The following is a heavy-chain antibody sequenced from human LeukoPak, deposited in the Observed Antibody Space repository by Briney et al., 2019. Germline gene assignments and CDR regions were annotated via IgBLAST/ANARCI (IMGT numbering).Heavy chain of an antibody. Sequence: PSETLSLTCTVSGGSISSYYWSWIRQPPGKGLEWIGYIHYSGSTNYNPSLKSRVTISVDTSKNQFSLKLSSVTAADTAVYFCARLFGIVGANNWFDPWGQGTLVTVSS. J-gene: IGHJ5*02. CDR3: ARLFGIVGANNWFDP. CDR2: IHYSGST. CDR1: GGSISSYY. V-gene: IGHV4-59*08. D-gene: IGHD1-26*01.